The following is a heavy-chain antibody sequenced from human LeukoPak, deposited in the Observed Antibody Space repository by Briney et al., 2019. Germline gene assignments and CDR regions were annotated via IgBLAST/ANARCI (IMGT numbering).Heavy chain of an antibody. CDR1: GFTVSSNY. D-gene: IGHD3-22*01. Sequence: GGSLRLSCAASGFTVSSNYMSWVRQAPGKGLEWVSVIYSGGSTYYADSVKGRFTISRDNSKNTLYLQMNSLRAEDTAVYYCARGGYYYAIDYWAQGPLLPVPS. CDR2: IYSGGST. CDR3: ARGGYYYAIDY. V-gene: IGHV3-53*01. J-gene: IGHJ4*02.